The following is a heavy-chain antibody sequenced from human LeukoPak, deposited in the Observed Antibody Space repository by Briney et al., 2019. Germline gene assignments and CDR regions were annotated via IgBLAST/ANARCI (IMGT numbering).Heavy chain of an antibody. D-gene: IGHD3-22*01. CDR2: IYHSGST. J-gene: IGHJ4*02. Sequence: SGTLSLTCAVSGGSISSSNWWGWVRQPPGKGLEWIGEIYHSGSTNYNPSLKSRVTISVDKSKNQFSLKLSSVTAADTAVYYCARVGYYDSSGYYVDYWGQGTLVTVSS. CDR1: GGSISSSNW. CDR3: ARVGYYDSSGYYVDY. V-gene: IGHV4-4*02.